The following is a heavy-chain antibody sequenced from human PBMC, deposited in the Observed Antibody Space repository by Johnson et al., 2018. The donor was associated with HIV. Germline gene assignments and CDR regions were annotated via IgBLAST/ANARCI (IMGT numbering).Heavy chain of an antibody. J-gene: IGHJ3*02. V-gene: IGHV3-30-3*01. Sequence: QVQLVESVGGVVQPGRSLRLSCAASGFTFSSYAMHWVRQAPGKGLEWVAVISYDGSNKYYAESVKGRFTISRDNSKNTLYLQMNSLRAEDTAVYYCAKGQWSSSWTNDAFDIWCQGTMVTVSS. D-gene: IGHD6-13*01. CDR3: AKGQWSSSWTNDAFDI. CDR2: ISYDGSNK. CDR1: GFTFSSYA.